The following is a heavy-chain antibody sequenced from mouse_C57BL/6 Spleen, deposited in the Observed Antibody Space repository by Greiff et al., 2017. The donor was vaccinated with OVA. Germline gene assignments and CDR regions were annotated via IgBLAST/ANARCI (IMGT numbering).Heavy chain of an antibody. J-gene: IGHJ4*01. CDR3: ARDQPGDY. CDR2: SRNKANDYTT. V-gene: IGHV7-1*01. Sequence: EVKLMESGGGLVQSGRSLRLSCATSGFTFSDFYMEWVRQAPGKGLEWIAASRNKANDYTTEYSASVKGRFIVSRDTSQSILYLQMNALRAEDTAIYYCARDQPGDYWGQGTSVTVSS. CDR1: GFTFSDFY. D-gene: IGHD6-1*01.